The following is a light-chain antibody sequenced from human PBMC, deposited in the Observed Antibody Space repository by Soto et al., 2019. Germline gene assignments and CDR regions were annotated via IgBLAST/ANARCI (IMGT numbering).Light chain of an antibody. V-gene: IGLV1-51*01. CDR3: GTWNSALRARV. CDR1: SSNIGSNF. Sequence: QSVLTPPPSVSAAPGQRVTISCSGSSSNIGSNFVSWYKQSPGTAPKLLIYDNNKRPSGIPDRFTGSKSGTSATLGITGLQPGDEAVYYCGTWNSALRARVFGGGTKLTVL. J-gene: IGLJ3*02. CDR2: DNN.